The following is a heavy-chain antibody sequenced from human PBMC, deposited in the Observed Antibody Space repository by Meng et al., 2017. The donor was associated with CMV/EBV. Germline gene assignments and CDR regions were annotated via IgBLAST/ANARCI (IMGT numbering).Heavy chain of an antibody. Sequence: SGYTFTGYYMHWVRPAPGQGLEWMGWINPNSGGTNYAQKFQGRVTMTRDTSISTAYMELSRLRSDDTAVYYCARTLLRFLEWPLGYWGQGTLVTVSS. J-gene: IGHJ4*02. V-gene: IGHV1-2*02. CDR3: ARTLLRFLEWPLGY. D-gene: IGHD3-3*01. CDR2: INPNSGGT. CDR1: GYTFTGYY.